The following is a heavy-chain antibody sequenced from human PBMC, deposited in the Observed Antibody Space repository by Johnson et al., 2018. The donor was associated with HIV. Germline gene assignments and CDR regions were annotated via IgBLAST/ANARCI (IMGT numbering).Heavy chain of an antibody. V-gene: IGHV3-30*03. J-gene: IGHJ3*02. D-gene: IGHD7-27*01. CDR2: ISYDGSNK. CDR1: GFTFSSYG. CDR3: ARYQLGGDAFDI. Sequence: QVQLVESGGGVVQPGRSLRLSCAASGFTFSSYGMHWVRQVPGKGLEWVAVISYDGSNKYYADSVTGRFTISRNNSKNTLYLQMNSLRAEDTAVYYCARYQLGGDAFDIWGQGTMVTVSS.